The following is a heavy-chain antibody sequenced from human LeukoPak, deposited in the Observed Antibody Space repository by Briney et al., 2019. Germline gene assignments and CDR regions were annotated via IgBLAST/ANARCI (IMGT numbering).Heavy chain of an antibody. CDR3: AREATMIVVGDGY. D-gene: IGHD3-22*01. CDR2: IYHSGST. V-gene: IGHV4-38-2*02. J-gene: IGHJ1*01. CDR1: GYSISSGYD. Sequence: SETLSLTCTVSGYSISSGYDWGWIRQPPGKGLEWIGSIYHSGSTYYNPSLKSRVTISVDTSKNQFSLKLSSVTAADTAVYYCAREATMIVVGDGYWGQGTLVTVSS.